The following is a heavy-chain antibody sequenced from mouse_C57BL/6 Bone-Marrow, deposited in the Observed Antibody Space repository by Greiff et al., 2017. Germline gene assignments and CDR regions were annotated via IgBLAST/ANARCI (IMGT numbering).Heavy chain of an antibody. D-gene: IGHD1-1*01. Sequence: QVQLQQSGAELARPGASVKLSCKASGYTFTSYGISWVKQRTGQGLEWIGEIYPRSGNTYYNEKFKGKATLTADKSSSTAYMELRSLTSEDSAVYYCAILLLSNVPFCYAMDYWGQGTSVTVSS. CDR1: GYTFTSYG. V-gene: IGHV1-81*01. CDR2: IYPRSGNT. CDR3: AILLLSNVPFCYAMDY. J-gene: IGHJ4*01.